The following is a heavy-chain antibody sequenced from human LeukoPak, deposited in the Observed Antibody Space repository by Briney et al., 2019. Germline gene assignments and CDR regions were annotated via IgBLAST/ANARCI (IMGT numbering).Heavy chain of an antibody. D-gene: IGHD4-17*01. CDR1: GDSITSGTFS. CDR2: IYQSGRT. Sequence: SETLSLTCAVSGDSITSGTFSWSWIRQSPGKGLEWIGYIYQSGRTYYTLSLRSPVAISMDRSKNQFPLRLTSVTAADTAVYYCSRGVMNGDYSWFDPWGQGTLVIVSS. V-gene: IGHV4-30-2*06. CDR3: SRGVMNGDYSWFDP. J-gene: IGHJ5*02.